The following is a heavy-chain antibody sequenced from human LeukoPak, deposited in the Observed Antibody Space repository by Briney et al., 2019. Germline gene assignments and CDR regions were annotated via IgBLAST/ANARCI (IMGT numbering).Heavy chain of an antibody. D-gene: IGHD2-15*01. J-gene: IGHJ6*02. CDR1: GVSFSGYY. Sequence: SETLSLTCAVYGVSFSGYYWSWIRQPPGKGLEWIGEINHSGSTNYNPSLKSRVTISVDTSKNQFSLKLSSVTAADTAVYYCARLRTLGYCSGGSCYPPYYYGMDVWGQGTTVTVSS. V-gene: IGHV4-34*01. CDR3: ARLRTLGYCSGGSCYPPYYYGMDV. CDR2: INHSGST.